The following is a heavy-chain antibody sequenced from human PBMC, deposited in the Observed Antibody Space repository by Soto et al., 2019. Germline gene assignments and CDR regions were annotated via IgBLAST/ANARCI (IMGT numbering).Heavy chain of an antibody. CDR3: ATGDDISGYWTYYYYGMDG. CDR1: GYSISRGYC. Sequence: SETMSLTCAVSGYSISRGYCCRCIRQPPVKWLEWLGSLSSXWSTYYNPSLKSRVTILVDTSKNQCSLKLSYVTAADTAVYYCATGDDISGYWTYYYYGMDGWGQGTTVTVS. D-gene: IGHD3-22*01. J-gene: IGHJ6*01. V-gene: IGHV4-38-2*01. CDR2: LSSXWST.